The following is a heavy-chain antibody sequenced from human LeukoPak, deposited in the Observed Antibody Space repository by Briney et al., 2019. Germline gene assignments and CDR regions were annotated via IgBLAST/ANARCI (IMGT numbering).Heavy chain of an antibody. V-gene: IGHV3-23*01. D-gene: IGHD3-10*01. J-gene: IGHJ4*02. CDR3: AKIYGSGSYSTSYFDY. CDR1: GFTFSTYA. Sequence: GGSLRLSCAASGFTFSTYAMTWVRQAPGKRLECVSVISRSGSSTHYADSVRGRFTISRDNSKNTLYLQMNSLRAEDTVVYYCAKIYGSGSYSTSYFDYWGQGTLVTVSS. CDR2: ISRSGSST.